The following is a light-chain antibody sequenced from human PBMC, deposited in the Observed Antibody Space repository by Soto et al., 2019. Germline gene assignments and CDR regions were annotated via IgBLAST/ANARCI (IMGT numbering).Light chain of an antibody. CDR1: QDITSS. Sequence: DIQMTQSPSSLSASVGDRVTITCQASQDITSSLNWYQQRPGKAPTLLIYDASNLKTGVPSRFSGGGSGTDFTFTISNLQTEDIGTYYCQQYDNDPFTFGPGTKVDIK. J-gene: IGKJ3*01. CDR2: DAS. V-gene: IGKV1-33*01. CDR3: QQYDNDPFT.